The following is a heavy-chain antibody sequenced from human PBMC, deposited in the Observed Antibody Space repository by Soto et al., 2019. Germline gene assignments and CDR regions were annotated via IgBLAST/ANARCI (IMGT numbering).Heavy chain of an antibody. CDR1: GYTFTSYG. V-gene: IGHV1-18*01. CDR3: ARDYYDSSGPNQTRYYYYYYGMDV. Sequence: ASVKVSCKASGYTFTSYGISWVRQAPGQGLEWMGWISAYNGNTNYAQKLQGRVTMTTDTSTSTAYTELRSLRSDDTAVYYCARDYYDSSGPNQTRYYYYYYGMDVWGQGTTVTVSS. J-gene: IGHJ6*02. D-gene: IGHD3-22*01. CDR2: ISAYNGNT.